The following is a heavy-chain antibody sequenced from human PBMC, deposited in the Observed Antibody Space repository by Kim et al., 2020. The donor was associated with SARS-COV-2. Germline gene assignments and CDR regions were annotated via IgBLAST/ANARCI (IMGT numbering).Heavy chain of an antibody. CDR3: ARNYVIVTMVRGVHNWFDP. Sequence: GESLKISCKGSGYSFTSYWISWVRQMPGKGLEWMGRIDPSDSYTNYSPSFQGHVTISADKSISTAYLQWSSLKASDTAMYYCARNYVIVTMVRGVHNWFDPWGQGTLVTVSS. CDR2: IDPSDSYT. CDR1: GYSFTSYW. V-gene: IGHV5-10-1*01. D-gene: IGHD3-10*01. J-gene: IGHJ5*02.